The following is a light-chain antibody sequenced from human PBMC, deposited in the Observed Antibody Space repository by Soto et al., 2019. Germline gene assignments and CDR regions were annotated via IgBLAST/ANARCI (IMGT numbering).Light chain of an antibody. CDR3: QQSYTYPRT. J-gene: IGKJ1*01. CDR1: ETIKKY. V-gene: IGKV1-39*01. Sequence: IQMTQSPSSLSASIGDRVNITCRESETIKKYLTWHQQKPGKAPKVLIFGVSTLQSGVRSRFSGSGSGTDFTLPISSLHPEDSATDFCQQSYTYPRTFGQGTKVDIK. CDR2: GVS.